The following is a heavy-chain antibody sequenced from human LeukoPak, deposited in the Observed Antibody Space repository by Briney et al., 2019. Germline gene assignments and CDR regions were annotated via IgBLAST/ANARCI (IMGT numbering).Heavy chain of an antibody. CDR2: ISYDGSNK. CDR3: AKDRAPTTGYYGMDV. V-gene: IGHV3-30*18. J-gene: IGHJ6*02. CDR1: GFTFSSYG. D-gene: IGHD1-14*01. Sequence: GGSLRLSCAASGFTFSSYGKHWVRQAPGKGLEWVAVISYDGSNKYYADSVKGRFTISRDNSKNTLYLQMNSLRAEDTAVYYCAKDRAPTTGYYGMDVWGQGTTVTVSS.